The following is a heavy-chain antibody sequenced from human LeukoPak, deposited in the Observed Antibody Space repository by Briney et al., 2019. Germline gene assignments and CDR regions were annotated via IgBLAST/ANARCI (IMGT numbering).Heavy chain of an antibody. CDR1: GFTLSTYW. J-gene: IGHJ4*02. Sequence: GGSLRLSCAASGFTLSTYWMNWVRQAPGKGLEWVSSISSSSYIYYADSVKGRFTISRDNAKNSLYLQMNSLRAEDTAVYYCARSLLGGGSYTLDYWGQGTLVTVSS. D-gene: IGHD1-26*01. CDR3: ARSLLGGGSYTLDY. V-gene: IGHV3-21*01. CDR2: ISSSSYI.